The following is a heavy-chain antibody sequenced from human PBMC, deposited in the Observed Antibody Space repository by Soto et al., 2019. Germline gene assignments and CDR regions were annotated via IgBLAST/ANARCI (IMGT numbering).Heavy chain of an antibody. Sequence: QVQLQESGPGLVKPSQNLSLTCTVSGGSISSGGYYWSWIRQHPGKGLEWIGYIYYSGSTYYNPSLTSRDTPSVETSKHQFSLQPGSVTAEDTALYFYAEEPLPWGQGTLVTVSS. V-gene: IGHV4-31*03. CDR3: AEEPLP. CDR1: GGSISSGGYY. CDR2: IYYSGST. J-gene: IGHJ4*02.